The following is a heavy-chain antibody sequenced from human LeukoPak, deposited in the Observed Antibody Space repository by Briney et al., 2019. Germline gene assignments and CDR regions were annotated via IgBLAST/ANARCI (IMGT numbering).Heavy chain of an antibody. J-gene: IGHJ4*02. CDR2: ISSSSSYI. V-gene: IGHV3-21*01. D-gene: IGHD6-6*01. Sequence: GGSLRLSCAASGFTFSSYSMNWVRQAPGKGLEWVSSISSSSSYIYYAVSVKGRFTISRDNAKNSLYLQMNSLRAEDTAVYYCVLLSSGAQLFDYWGQGTLVTVSS. CDR1: GFTFSSYS. CDR3: VLLSSGAQLFDY.